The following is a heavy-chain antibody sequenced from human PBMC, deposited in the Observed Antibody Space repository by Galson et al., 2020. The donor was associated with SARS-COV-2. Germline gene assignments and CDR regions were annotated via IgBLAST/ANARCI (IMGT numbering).Heavy chain of an antibody. CDR2: TNPNTGGT. CDR1: RYTFTAYY. CDR3: ARETAIATFNYFDY. Sequence: ASVKVSCKTSRYTFTAYYIHWARQAPGQGLEWMGWTNPNTGGTNYAQKFQDWVTMTRDTSISTAYVALSRLKSDDTAVYYCARETAIATFNYFDYWGQGTLVTVSS. D-gene: IGHD2-21*01. J-gene: IGHJ4*02. V-gene: IGHV1-2*04.